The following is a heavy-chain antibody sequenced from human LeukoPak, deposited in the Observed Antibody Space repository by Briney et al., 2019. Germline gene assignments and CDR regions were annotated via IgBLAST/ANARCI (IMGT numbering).Heavy chain of an antibody. D-gene: IGHD4-17*01. CDR1: GGSISSGSYY. CDR3: ARDGTYGDYVWYFDL. J-gene: IGHJ2*01. V-gene: IGHV4-61*02. CDR2: IYTSGST. Sequence: SETLSLTCIVSGGSISSGSYYWSWIRQPAGKGLEWIGRIYTSGSTNYNPSLKSRVTISVDTSKNQFSLKLSSVTAADTAVYYCARDGTYGDYVWYFDLWGRGTLVTVSS.